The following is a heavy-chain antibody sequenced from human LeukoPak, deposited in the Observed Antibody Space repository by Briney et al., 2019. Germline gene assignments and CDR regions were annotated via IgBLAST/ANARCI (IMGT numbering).Heavy chain of an antibody. Sequence: GGSLRLSCAASGFTFSNFAMAWVRLTPVEGLEWVSIIGASGYTTYYADSVKGRFTISRDNSKNTLYLQMNSLRAEDTALYYCATSDYFDSWGQGTLVTVSP. J-gene: IGHJ4*02. CDR2: IGASGYTT. CDR1: GFTFSNFA. V-gene: IGHV3-23*01. CDR3: ATSDYFDS.